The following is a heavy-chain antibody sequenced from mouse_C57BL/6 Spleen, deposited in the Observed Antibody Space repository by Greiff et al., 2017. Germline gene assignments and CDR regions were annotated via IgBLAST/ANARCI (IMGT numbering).Heavy chain of an antibody. J-gene: IGHJ3*01. Sequence: QVQLKQPGAELVKPGASVKLSCKASGYTFTSYWMHWVKQRPGRGLEWIGRIDPNSGGTKYNEKFKSKATLTVDKPSSTASMQLSSLTSEDSSVYYCAGDYDTLLFAYWGQGTLVTVSA. V-gene: IGHV1-72*01. CDR2: IDPNSGGT. D-gene: IGHD2-4*01. CDR1: GYTFTSYW. CDR3: AGDYDTLLFAY.